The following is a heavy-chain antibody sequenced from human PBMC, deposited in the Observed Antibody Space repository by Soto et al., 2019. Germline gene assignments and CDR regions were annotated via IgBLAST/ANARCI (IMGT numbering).Heavy chain of an antibody. J-gene: IGHJ6*02. Sequence: QVQLVQSGAEVKKPGSSVKVSCKASAGTFSSFLISWVRQAPGQGLVWMGGIIPMYGTTNYAQRFQGRVTITADEPTSTAYIEVRSLRSEDTAVYYCARDDYYGLDVWGQGNTVTVSS. CDR3: ARDDYYGLDV. CDR2: IIPMYGTT. CDR1: AGTFSSFL. V-gene: IGHV1-69*12.